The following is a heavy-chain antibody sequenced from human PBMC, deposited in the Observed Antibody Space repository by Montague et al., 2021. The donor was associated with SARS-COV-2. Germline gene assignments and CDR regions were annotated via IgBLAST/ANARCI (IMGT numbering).Heavy chain of an antibody. Sequence: PALVKPTQTLTLTCTFSGFSLSTSGMCVSWIRQPPGKALEWLALIYWDDDKRYSPSLKSRLTITKGTSKNQVVLTMTNMDPVDTATYYCAHRPSIAAAGTFRFDPWGQGTLVTVSS. CDR3: AHRPSIAAAGTFRFDP. CDR2: IYWDDDK. CDR1: GFSLSTSGMC. V-gene: IGHV2-5*08. J-gene: IGHJ5*02. D-gene: IGHD6-13*01.